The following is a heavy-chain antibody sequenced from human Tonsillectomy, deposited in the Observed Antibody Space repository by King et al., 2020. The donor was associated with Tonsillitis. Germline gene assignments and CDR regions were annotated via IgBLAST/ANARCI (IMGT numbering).Heavy chain of an antibody. Sequence: LQLQESGPGLVKPSETLSLTCTVSGGSISSSSYYWGWIRQPPGKGLEWIASIYYSGITYYNPFLKSRVTISVDTSKNQFSLKLSSVTAADMAVYYCARHFAGTPNAFYWGQGTLVTVSS. J-gene: IGHJ4*02. CDR2: IYYSGIT. D-gene: IGHD2-8*01. CDR1: GGSISSSSYY. V-gene: IGHV4-39*07. CDR3: ARHFAGTPNAFY.